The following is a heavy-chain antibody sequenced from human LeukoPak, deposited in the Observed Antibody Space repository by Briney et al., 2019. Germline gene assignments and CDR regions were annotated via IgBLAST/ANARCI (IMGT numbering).Heavy chain of an antibody. D-gene: IGHD5-18*01. V-gene: IGHV1-69*05. CDR2: TFPMFGTS. Sequence: ASVKVSCEASGDIFNNYTITWVRQAPGQGPEWMGGTFPMFGTSTYAQKFQGRVTITTDDSTTTVYMELTSLTSEDTAVYYCARGIQLWNFDSWGQGTLVTVSS. CDR1: GDIFNNYT. CDR3: ARGIQLWNFDS. J-gene: IGHJ4*02.